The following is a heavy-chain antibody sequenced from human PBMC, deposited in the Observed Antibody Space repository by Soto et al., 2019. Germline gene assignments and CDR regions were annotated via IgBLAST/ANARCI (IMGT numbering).Heavy chain of an antibody. V-gene: IGHV4-39*01. CDR1: GGSISSSNYY. Sequence: SETLSLTCTVSGGSISSSNYYWGWIRQPPGKGLEWIGSIYYSGSTYYNPSLKSRVTISVDTSKNQFSLKLSSVTAADTAVYYCARRGFYYDSSGHDYWGQGTLVTVSS. CDR2: IYYSGST. D-gene: IGHD3-22*01. J-gene: IGHJ4*02. CDR3: ARRGFYYDSSGHDY.